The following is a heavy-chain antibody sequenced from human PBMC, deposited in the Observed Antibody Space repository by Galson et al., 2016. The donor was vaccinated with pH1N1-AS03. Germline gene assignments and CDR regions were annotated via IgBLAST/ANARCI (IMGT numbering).Heavy chain of an antibody. Sequence: PALVKPTQTLTLTCTFSGFSLSTSGVGVGWIRQAPGKALEWLAIIYWNDDIRYSPSLRNRLTITKDTSKSQVVLTMTNMDPVATATYFCARAYYGDFADWFDPWGQGTLVTVSS. J-gene: IGHJ5*02. CDR2: IYWNDDI. CDR3: ARAYYGDFADWFDP. D-gene: IGHD4-17*01. V-gene: IGHV2-5*01. CDR1: GFSLSTSGVG.